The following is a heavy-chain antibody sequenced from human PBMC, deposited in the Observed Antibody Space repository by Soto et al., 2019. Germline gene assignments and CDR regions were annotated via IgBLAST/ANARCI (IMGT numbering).Heavy chain of an antibody. CDR3: ARRTVIYELY. D-gene: IGHD3-16*02. J-gene: IGHJ4*02. Sequence: SETLSLTCTVSGGPISSSSYYWGWIRQPPGKGLEWIGSIYYSGSTYYNPSLKSRVTISVDTSKNQFSLKLSSVTAADTAVYYCARRTVIYELYWGQGNLVTVSS. CDR2: IYYSGST. CDR1: GGPISSSSYY. V-gene: IGHV4-39*01.